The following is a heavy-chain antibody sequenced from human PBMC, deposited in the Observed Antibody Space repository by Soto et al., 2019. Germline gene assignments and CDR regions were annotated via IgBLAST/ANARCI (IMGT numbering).Heavy chain of an antibody. CDR2: INHSGGT. Sequence: SETLSLTCAVYGGSFSGYYWSWIRQPPGKGLEWIGEINHSGGTNYNPSLKSRVTISVDTSKNQFSLKLSSVTAADTAVYYCARAATYYYYGMDVWGQGTTVTVSS. D-gene: IGHD2-15*01. J-gene: IGHJ6*02. CDR3: ARAATYYYYGMDV. V-gene: IGHV4-34*01. CDR1: GGSFSGYY.